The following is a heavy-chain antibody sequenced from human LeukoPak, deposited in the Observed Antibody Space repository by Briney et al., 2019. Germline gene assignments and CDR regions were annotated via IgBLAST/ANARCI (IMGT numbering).Heavy chain of an antibody. V-gene: IGHV4-39*07. D-gene: IGHD3-9*01. CDR1: GGSISSSSYY. Sequence: SETLSLTCTVSGGSISSSSYYWGWIRQPPGKGLEWIGSIYYSGSTYYNPSLKSRVTISVDTSKNQFSLKLSSVTAADTAVYYCARLKGLRYFDWSDYWGQGTLVTVSS. J-gene: IGHJ4*02. CDR3: ARLKGLRYFDWSDY. CDR2: IYYSGST.